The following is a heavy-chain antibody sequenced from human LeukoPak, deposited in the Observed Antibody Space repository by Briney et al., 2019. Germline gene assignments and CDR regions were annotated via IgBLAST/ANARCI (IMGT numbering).Heavy chain of an antibody. J-gene: IGHJ4*02. CDR3: ARIEGDNSLDY. CDR1: GGSISDYY. V-gene: IGHV4-59*01. Sequence: SETLSLTCTVSGGSISDYYWTWIRQPPGKGLEWIAYIHSSGSTNYNPSLKSRVIISVDTSRSQLSLRLSSVTAADTAVYYCARIEGDNSLDYWGQGTLVTVSS. D-gene: IGHD3-16*01. CDR2: IHSSGST.